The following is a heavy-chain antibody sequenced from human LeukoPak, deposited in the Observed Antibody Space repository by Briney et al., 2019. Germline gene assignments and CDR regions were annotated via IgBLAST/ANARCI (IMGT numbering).Heavy chain of an antibody. CDR3: ARENWLLGSAIDY. CDR2: IYYSGST. V-gene: IGHV4-59*01. Sequence: SETLSLTCTVSGGSISSYYWSWIRQPPGKGLEWIGYIYYSGSTNYNPSLKSRVTISVDTSKNQFSLKLSSVTAADTAVYYCARENWLLGSAIDYWGQGTLVTVSS. J-gene: IGHJ4*02. D-gene: IGHD3-9*01. CDR1: GGSISSYY.